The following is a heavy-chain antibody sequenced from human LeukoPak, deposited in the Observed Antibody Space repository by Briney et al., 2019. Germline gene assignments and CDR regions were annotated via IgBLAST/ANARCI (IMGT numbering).Heavy chain of an antibody. V-gene: IGHV3-7*01. CDR1: GFTFSSYW. Sequence: GGSLRLSCAASGFTFSSYWMSWVRQAPGKGLEWVANIKQDGSEKYYVDSVKGRFTISRDNAKNSLYLQMNSLRAEDTAIYYCARGSQSTLYCSGGTCYRHSQSTYMDVWGKGTTVTVSS. J-gene: IGHJ6*03. CDR3: ARGSQSTLYCSGGTCYRHSQSTYMDV. D-gene: IGHD2-15*01. CDR2: IKQDGSEK.